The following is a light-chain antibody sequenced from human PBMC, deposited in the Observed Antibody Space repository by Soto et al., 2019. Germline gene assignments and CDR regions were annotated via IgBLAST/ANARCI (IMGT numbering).Light chain of an antibody. V-gene: IGKV3-20*01. CDR3: QQYGSSAWT. CDR1: QSVSSNY. Sequence: EVVLTQSPGALSLSPGERANLYCRASQSVSSNYLAWYQQRPGKAPRLLIYGAPSRASGIPDRFSGSGSGTDFTLTISRLEPEDSAVYYCQQYGSSAWTFGQGTKVDIK. J-gene: IGKJ1*01. CDR2: GAP.